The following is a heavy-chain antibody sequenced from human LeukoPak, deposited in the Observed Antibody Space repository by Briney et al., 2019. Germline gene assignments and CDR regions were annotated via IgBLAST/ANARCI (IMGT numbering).Heavy chain of an antibody. CDR3: ARRYCSSASCLFDY. CDR1: GFTFNTYE. V-gene: IGHV3-48*03. Sequence: PGGSLRLSCAASGFTFNTYEMSRVRQAPGKGLERVSCVSSSGTTMYNPESVNVRFTISRDNAKNSLYLQMNSLRAEDTAVYYCARRYCSSASCLFDYWGQGTLVTVSS. J-gene: IGHJ4*02. D-gene: IGHD2-2*01. CDR2: VSSSGTTM.